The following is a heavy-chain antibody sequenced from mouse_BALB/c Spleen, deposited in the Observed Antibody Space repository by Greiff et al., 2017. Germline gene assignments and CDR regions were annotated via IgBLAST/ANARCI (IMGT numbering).Heavy chain of an antibody. Sequence: EVNVVESGGGLVQPGGSRKLSCAASGFTFSSFGMHWVRQAPEKGLEWVAYISSGSSTIYYADTVKGRFTISRDNPKNTLFLQMTSLRSEDTAMYYCAKSYDGYYGGAMDYWGQGTSVTVSS. J-gene: IGHJ4*01. CDR2: ISSGSSTI. V-gene: IGHV5-17*02. CDR1: GFTFSSFG. D-gene: IGHD2-3*01. CDR3: AKSYDGYYGGAMDY.